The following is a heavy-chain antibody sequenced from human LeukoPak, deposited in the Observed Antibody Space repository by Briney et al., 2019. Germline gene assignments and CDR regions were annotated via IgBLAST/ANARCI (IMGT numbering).Heavy chain of an antibody. CDR2: IYPGDSNT. J-gene: IGHJ4*02. V-gene: IGHV5-51*01. CDR3: ARQPLVRDCGGDCEFDY. CDR1: GYIFSNYW. D-gene: IGHD2-21*02. Sequence: GESLKISCKASGYIFSNYWIGWVRQMPGKGLEWMGIIYPGDSNTRYSPPFQGQVTISADKSISTAFLQWTSLKASDTAIYYCARQPLVRDCGGDCEFDYWGQGTLVSVSS.